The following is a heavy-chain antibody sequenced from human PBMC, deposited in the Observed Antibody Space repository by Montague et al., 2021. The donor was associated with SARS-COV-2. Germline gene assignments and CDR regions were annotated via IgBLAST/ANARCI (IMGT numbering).Heavy chain of an antibody. CDR3: ARGHQGVAMIVVVMIGAKYYFDY. CDR1: GGSFNDYY. CDR2: INHGGST. J-gene: IGHJ4*02. D-gene: IGHD3-22*01. Sequence: SETLSLTCAVYGGSFNDYYWSWIRQPPGKGLEWIGEINHGGSTNYSPSLKSQVTISADTSKNQFSLKLKSVTAADTANYYCARGHQGVAMIVVVMIGAKYYFDYWGQGSLVTVSS. V-gene: IGHV4-34*01.